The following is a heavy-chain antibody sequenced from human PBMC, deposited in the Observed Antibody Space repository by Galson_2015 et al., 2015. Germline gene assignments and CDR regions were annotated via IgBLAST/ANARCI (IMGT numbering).Heavy chain of an antibody. Sequence: SLRLSCAVSEFPFSTYWMSWVRQAPGKGLEYVANINPDGRETYYVDSMKGRFTISRDNGKRSLYLQMNGLRAEDTAVYYCAKEINSGQRWGQGTLVTVSS. CDR1: EFPFSTYW. J-gene: IGHJ4*02. D-gene: IGHD5-12*01. V-gene: IGHV3-7*03. CDR2: INPDGRET. CDR3: AKEINSGQR.